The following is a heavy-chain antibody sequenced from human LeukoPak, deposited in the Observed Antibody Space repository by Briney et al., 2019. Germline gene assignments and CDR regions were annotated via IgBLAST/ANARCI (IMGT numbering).Heavy chain of an antibody. CDR1: GFTFSNYN. Sequence: GGSLRLSCAASGFTFSNYNMNWVRQAPGKGLEWVSVIGGNGAEIFYADSVKGRFTISRDNSKNTLYLEMNSLRAEDTAVYYCAKGRTVSSYSASAYWGQGTLVTVSS. CDR3: AKGRTVSSYSASAY. V-gene: IGHV3-23*01. J-gene: IGHJ4*02. D-gene: IGHD2-15*01. CDR2: IGGNGAEI.